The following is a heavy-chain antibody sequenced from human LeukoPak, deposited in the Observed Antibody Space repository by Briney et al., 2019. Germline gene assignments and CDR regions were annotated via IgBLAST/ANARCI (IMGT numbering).Heavy chain of an antibody. J-gene: IGHJ4*02. CDR1: GFTFRDYY. CDR3: ARDLPRYCSGGSCLGAFDY. V-gene: IGHV3-11*04. Sequence: GGSLRLSCAASGFTFRDYYMSWIRQAPGKGLEWVSYIITSGSTIYYADSVKGRFTISRDNSKNSMYLQMNSLRAEDTDVYYCARDLPRYCSGGSCLGAFDYWGQGTLVTVSS. D-gene: IGHD2-15*01. CDR2: IITSGSTI.